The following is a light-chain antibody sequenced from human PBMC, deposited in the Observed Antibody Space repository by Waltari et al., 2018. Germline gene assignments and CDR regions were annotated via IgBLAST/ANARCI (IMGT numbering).Light chain of an antibody. J-gene: IGLJ3*02. Sequence: SYELTQPPSVSVSPGHTARITCSGEALPNKYAYWYRQKSGQAPVRVIYEDTKRPSGIPERVSASNSGAVATLTITGAQVEDEADYYCYSTDYTGNYWVFGGGTKLTGL. CDR2: EDT. V-gene: IGLV3-10*01. CDR3: YSTDYTGNYWV. CDR1: ALPNKY.